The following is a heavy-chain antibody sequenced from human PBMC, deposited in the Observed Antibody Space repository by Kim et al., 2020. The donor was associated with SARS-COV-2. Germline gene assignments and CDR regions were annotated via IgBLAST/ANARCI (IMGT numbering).Heavy chain of an antibody. J-gene: IGHJ4*02. D-gene: IGHD3-3*01. CDR3: ARKYYAFDY. CDR1: GFPFSSYE. Sequence: GGSLRLSCAASGFPFSSYEMNWVRQAPGKGLEWVSYINSGGDAVYYADSVKGRFTISRDDAKNSLYLQMNSLRAEDTAVYYCARKYYAFDYLGQGTLVTV. CDR2: INSGGDAV. V-gene: IGHV3-48*03.